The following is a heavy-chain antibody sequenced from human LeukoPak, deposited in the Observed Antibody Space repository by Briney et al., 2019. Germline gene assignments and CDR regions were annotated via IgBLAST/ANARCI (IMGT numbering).Heavy chain of an antibody. CDR3: RTYCGGDCYSPYAFDI. CDR2: ISYDGSNK. J-gene: IGHJ3*02. V-gene: IGHV3-30*04. Sequence: TGGSLRLSCAASGFTFSSYAVHWVRQAPGKGLEWVAVISYDGSNKYYADSVKGRFTISRDNSKNTLYLQMNSLRAEDTAVYYCRTYCGGDCYSPYAFDIWGQGTMVTVSS. D-gene: IGHD2-21*02. CDR1: GFTFSSYA.